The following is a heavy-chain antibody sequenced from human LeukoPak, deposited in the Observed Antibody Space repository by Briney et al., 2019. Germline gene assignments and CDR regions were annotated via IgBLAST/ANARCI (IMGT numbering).Heavy chain of an antibody. D-gene: IGHD2/OR15-2a*01. CDR2: IKQDGSHI. CDR1: GFTFSSYW. J-gene: IGHJ3*01. CDR3: AKDKTRACNCCL. Sequence: GGSLRLSCAASGFTFSSYWMHWVRQAPGKGLEWVANIKQDGSHIYYVDSLKGRFTISRDNAKNSLYLQMNSLRAEDTAVYYCAKDKTRACNCCLWGQGTMVTVSS. V-gene: IGHV3-7*01.